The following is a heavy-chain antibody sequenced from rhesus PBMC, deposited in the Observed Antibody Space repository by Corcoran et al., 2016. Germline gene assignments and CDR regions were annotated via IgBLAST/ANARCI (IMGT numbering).Heavy chain of an antibody. CDR3: ATTYSSGWYYYFDS. CDR1: GGSISSNY. CDR2: IGGSRGST. V-gene: IGHV4-165*01. J-gene: IGHJ4*01. Sequence: QVQLQESGPELVKPSETLSLTCAVSGGSISSNYWSWIRQPPGKGREWIGYIGGSRGSTNYHPSLKRRVNISTDTSKNQFSLKLSSVTAADTAVYYCATTYSSGWYYYFDSWGQGVLVTVSS. D-gene: IGHD6-31*01.